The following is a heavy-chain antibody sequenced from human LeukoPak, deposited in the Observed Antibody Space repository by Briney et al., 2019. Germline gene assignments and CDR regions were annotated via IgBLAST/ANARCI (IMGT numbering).Heavy chain of an antibody. V-gene: IGHV1-2*02. CDR2: VNPNSGDT. Sequence: ASDKVSCKSSGYTFTGNYMHWVRQAPGQGRDWMGWVNPNSGDTKYAQNFQGRVTMTRDTSITTTYMELSSLRSDDTAVYYCVRDRHTVAVAAKLDYWGQGTLVIASS. CDR1: GYTFTGNY. J-gene: IGHJ4*02. CDR3: VRDRHTVAVAAKLDY. D-gene: IGHD6-19*01.